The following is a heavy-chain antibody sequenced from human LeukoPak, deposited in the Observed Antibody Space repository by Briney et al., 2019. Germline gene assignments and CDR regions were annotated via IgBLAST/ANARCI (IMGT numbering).Heavy chain of an antibody. D-gene: IGHD2-2*02. V-gene: IGHV1-18*01. CDR2: ISAYNGST. Sequence: ASVKVSCKASGYTFTSYGISWVRQAPGQGLEWMGWISAYNGSTNYAQKLQGRVTMTTDTSTSTAYMELRSLRSDDTAVYYCARDYCSSTSCYNGEGYWGQGTLVTVSS. CDR1: GYTFTSYG. J-gene: IGHJ4*02. CDR3: ARDYCSSTSCYNGEGY.